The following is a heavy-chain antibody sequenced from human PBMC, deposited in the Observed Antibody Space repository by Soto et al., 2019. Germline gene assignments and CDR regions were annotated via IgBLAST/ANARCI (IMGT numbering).Heavy chain of an antibody. Sequence: QVQLVESGGGVVQSGTSLRLSCSVSGFTFSNFAMHWVRQAPGKGPEWVALISHDGKISYYADSVKGRFTVSRDNSKNTLFVQMTSLRPEDTAVYFCSKGGFYGSSSNLPSLAWGQGTLVTVSS. CDR2: ISHDGKIS. J-gene: IGHJ4*02. D-gene: IGHD6-6*01. CDR3: SKGGFYGSSSNLPSLA. V-gene: IGHV3-30*04. CDR1: GFTFSNFA.